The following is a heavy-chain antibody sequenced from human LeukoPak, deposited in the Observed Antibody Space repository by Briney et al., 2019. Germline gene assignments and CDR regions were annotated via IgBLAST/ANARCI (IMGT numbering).Heavy chain of an antibody. J-gene: IGHJ1*01. D-gene: IGHD3-16*01. CDR1: GFTFSSYE. V-gene: IGHV3-48*03. CDR3: AKDDDWGRYKH. CDR2: ISSSGSTI. Sequence: GGSLRLSCAASGFTFSSYEMNWVRQAPGKGLEWVSYISSSGSTIYYADSVKGRFTISRDNAKNSLYLQMNSLRAEDTAVYYCAKDDDWGRYKHWGQGTLVTVSS.